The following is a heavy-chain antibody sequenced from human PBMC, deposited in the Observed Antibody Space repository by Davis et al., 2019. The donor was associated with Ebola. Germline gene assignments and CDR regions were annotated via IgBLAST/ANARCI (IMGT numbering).Heavy chain of an antibody. CDR3: ASGRSGVAADCDY. Sequence: AASVKVSCKASGYTFTGYDINWVRQATGQGLEWMGWMNPNSGNTGYAQKFQGRVTMTTDTSKTTAYMDLRSLGYDDTAVYYCASGRSGVAADCDYWGQGTLVTVSS. CDR1: GYTFTGYD. V-gene: IGHV1-8*01. J-gene: IGHJ4*02. D-gene: IGHD3-3*01. CDR2: MNPNSGNT.